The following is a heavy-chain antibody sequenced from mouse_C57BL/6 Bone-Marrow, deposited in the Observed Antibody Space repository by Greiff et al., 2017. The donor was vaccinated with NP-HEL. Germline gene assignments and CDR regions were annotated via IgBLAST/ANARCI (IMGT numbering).Heavy chain of an antibody. CDR1: GYTFTSYG. Sequence: VQLQESGAELARPGASVKLSCKASGYTFTSYGISWVKQRTGQGLEWIGEIYPRSGNTYYNEKFKGKATLTADKSSSTAYMELRSLTSEDSAVYFCARSPYDGYYLFDYWGQGTTLTVSS. V-gene: IGHV1-81*01. D-gene: IGHD2-3*01. CDR3: ARSPYDGYYLFDY. J-gene: IGHJ2*01. CDR2: IYPRSGNT.